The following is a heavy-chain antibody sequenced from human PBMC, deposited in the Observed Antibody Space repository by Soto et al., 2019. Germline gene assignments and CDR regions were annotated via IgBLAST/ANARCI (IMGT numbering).Heavy chain of an antibody. J-gene: IGHJ4*02. V-gene: IGHV4-34*01. CDR2: INHSGTP. CDR1: GGSFSDYF. CDR3: ARVSRGYYDH. D-gene: IGHD2-15*01. Sequence: QVQLQQWGAGLLKPSETLSLTCAVYGGSFSDYFWSWIRQPPGKGLEWIGEINHSGTPYYNPSLESRFSMSVDRSKKQFSLQLTSVTAAATAVYYCARVSRGYYDHWGQGTLVTVSS.